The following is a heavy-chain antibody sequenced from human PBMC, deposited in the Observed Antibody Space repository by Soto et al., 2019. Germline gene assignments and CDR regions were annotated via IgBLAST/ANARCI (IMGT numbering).Heavy chain of an antibody. CDR3: ARDLSYDFWSGYADY. D-gene: IGHD3-3*01. V-gene: IGHV3-30-3*01. CDR1: GFTFSSYA. Sequence: PGGSLRLSCAASGFTFSSYAMHWVRQAPGKGLEWVAVISYDGSNKYYADSVKGRFTISRDNSKNTLYLQMNSLRAEDTAVYYCARDLSYDFWSGYADYWGQGTLVTVSS. J-gene: IGHJ4*02. CDR2: ISYDGSNK.